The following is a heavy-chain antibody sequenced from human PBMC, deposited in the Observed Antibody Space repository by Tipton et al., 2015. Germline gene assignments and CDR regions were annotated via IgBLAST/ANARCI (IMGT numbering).Heavy chain of an antibody. CDR2: ISYSGSP. J-gene: IGHJ2*01. Sequence: TLSLTCTVSGGSISNYYWNWIRQPPGKGLEWIGYISYSGSPNYNPSLRSRVTISVDAYKNQFSLQLSSITAADTAVYYCARGHYVSGWYSHYFDLWGRGSLVTVSS. CDR1: GGSISNYY. D-gene: IGHD6-19*01. CDR3: ARGHYVSGWYSHYFDL. V-gene: IGHV4-59*12.